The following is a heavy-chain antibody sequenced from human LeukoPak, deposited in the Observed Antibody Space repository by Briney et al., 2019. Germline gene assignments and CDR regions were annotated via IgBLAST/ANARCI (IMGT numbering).Heavy chain of an antibody. D-gene: IGHD3-16*01. V-gene: IGHV4-34*01. Sequence: SETLSLTCAVYGGSFSGYYWSWIRQPPGKGLEWIGEINHSGSTNYNPSLKSRVTISVDTSKNQFSLKLRSVTAADTAVYYCARGVRNDYVWGSASRYFQHWGQGTLVTVSS. CDR2: INHSGST. J-gene: IGHJ1*01. CDR1: GGSFSGYY. CDR3: ARGVRNDYVWGSASRYFQH.